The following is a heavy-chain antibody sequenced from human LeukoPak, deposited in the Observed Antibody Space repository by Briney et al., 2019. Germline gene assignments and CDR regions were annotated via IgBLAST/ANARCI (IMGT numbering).Heavy chain of an antibody. D-gene: IGHD3-3*01. CDR1: GFIFRNYG. V-gene: IGHV3-33*06. CDR3: AKSYDTSTSPDH. Sequence: GGSLRLSCAASGFIFRNYGMHWVRQAPGKGLEWVALILYDGSNKYYADSVKGRFTISRDNSKDTVYLQMNSLRVDDTALYHCAKSYDTSTSPDHWGQGILVSVSS. J-gene: IGHJ5*02. CDR2: ILYDGSNK.